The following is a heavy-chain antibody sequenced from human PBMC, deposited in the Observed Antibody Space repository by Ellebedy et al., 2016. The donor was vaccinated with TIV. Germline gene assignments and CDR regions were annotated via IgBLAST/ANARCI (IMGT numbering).Heavy chain of an antibody. CDR1: GFTVRNNY. J-gene: IGHJ4*02. CDR2: IYSGGTT. CDR3: ASSPSQGY. V-gene: IGHV3-53*01. Sequence: GESLKISCAASGFTVRNNYMSWVRQAPGEGLEWVSVIYSGGTTFYAESVKGRFTISRDSSQNTLYLQMDSLRAEDTAVYYCASSPSQGYWGQGTLVTVSS.